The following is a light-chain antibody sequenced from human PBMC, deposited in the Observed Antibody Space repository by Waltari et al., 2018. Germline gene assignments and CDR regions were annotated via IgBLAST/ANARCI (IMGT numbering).Light chain of an antibody. V-gene: IGLV2-11*01. CDR1: SSDVGGYNY. J-gene: IGLJ2*01. CDR3: CSYAGSYIHVV. Sequence: QSALTQPRSVSGSPGQSVTISSTGTSSDVGGYNYVSWYQQHPGKAPKLMIYDVSKRPSGVPDRFSGSKSGNTASLTISGLQAEDEADYYCCSYAGSYIHVVFGGGTKLTVL. CDR2: DVS.